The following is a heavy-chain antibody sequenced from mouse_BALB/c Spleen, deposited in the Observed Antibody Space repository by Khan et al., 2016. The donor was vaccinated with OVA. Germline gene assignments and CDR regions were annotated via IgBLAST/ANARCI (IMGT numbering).Heavy chain of an antibody. D-gene: IGHD1-1*01. CDR3: ARRGITTGYFDY. Sequence: VQLQESGAELARPGASVKLSCKASGYSFTNYWMQWVKQRPGQGLEWIGTTYPGNGDTRYTQNFKGKATLTADKSSNTAYMQLSSLASEDSAVYYCARRGITTGYFDYWGLGTTLTVSS. CDR1: GYSFTNYW. J-gene: IGHJ2*01. CDR2: TYPGNGDT. V-gene: IGHV1-87*01.